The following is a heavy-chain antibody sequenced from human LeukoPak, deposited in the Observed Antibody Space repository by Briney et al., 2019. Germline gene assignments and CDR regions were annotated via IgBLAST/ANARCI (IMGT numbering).Heavy chain of an antibody. Sequence: GGSLRLSCAASGFTFSSYGMHWVRQAPGKGLEGVAFIRYDGSNKYYADSVKGRFTISRDNSKNTLYLQMNSLRAEDTAVYYCAKELRRDLNFGYWGQGTLVTVSS. J-gene: IGHJ4*02. V-gene: IGHV3-30*02. D-gene: IGHD4-17*01. CDR3: AKELRRDLNFGY. CDR2: IRYDGSNK. CDR1: GFTFSSYG.